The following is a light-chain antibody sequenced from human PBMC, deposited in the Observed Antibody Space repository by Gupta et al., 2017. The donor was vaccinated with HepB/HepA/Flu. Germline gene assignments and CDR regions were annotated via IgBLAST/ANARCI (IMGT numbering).Light chain of an antibody. CDR3: AAWDESLNGVV. Sequence: QSVLTQSPSLSGTPGQRVTISCSGSSSNVGSKNVHWYQPLPGRAPKLLIYYNDGRPSGVPDRFSGSKYDTSASLASSGLQAEDEADYYCAAWDESLNGVVFGGGTKLTVL. CDR2: YND. CDR1: SSNVGSKN. J-gene: IGLJ2*01. V-gene: IGLV1-44*01.